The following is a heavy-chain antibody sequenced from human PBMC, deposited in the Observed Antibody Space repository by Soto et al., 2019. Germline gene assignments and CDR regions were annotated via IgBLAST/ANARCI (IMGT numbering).Heavy chain of an antibody. CDR1: GFIFSNAW. J-gene: IGHJ4*02. V-gene: IGHV3-15*01. CDR3: TTDDPINNY. CDR2: IKSYTNGGTT. Sequence: GGSLRLSCAASGFIFSNAWMSWVRQAPGKGLEWVGRIKSYTNGGTTDYAAPVKGRFAISRDDSKNTLYLQMNSLKTEDAGVYYCTTDDPINNYWGQGTLVTVS.